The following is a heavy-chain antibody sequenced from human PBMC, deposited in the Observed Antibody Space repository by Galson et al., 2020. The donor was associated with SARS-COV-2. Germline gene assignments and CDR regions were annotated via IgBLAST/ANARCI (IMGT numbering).Heavy chain of an antibody. V-gene: IGHV3-48*03. CDR1: GFTFSSYE. CDR2: ISSSGSTI. J-gene: IGHJ6*02. CDR3: ARTDYGSGSVGYCGMDD. Sequence: GGSLRLSCAASGFTFSSYEMHWVRQAPGKGLEWVSYISSSGSTIYYADSVKGRFTISRDNAKNSLYLQMNSLRAEDTAVYYCARTDYGSGSVGYCGMDDWGQGTTVTVSS. D-gene: IGHD3-10*01.